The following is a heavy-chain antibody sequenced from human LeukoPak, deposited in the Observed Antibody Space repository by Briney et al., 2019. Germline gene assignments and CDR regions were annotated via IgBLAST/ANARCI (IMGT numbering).Heavy chain of an antibody. Sequence: GGSLRLSCEASGFTFSTYEMNWVRQTPGKGLEWVSCIGSSGSTIYYADSVKGRFTISRDNAKNTLYLQMNSLRAEDTAVYYCARDKRIAAAGTCDYWGQGTLVTVSS. CDR1: GFTFSTYE. J-gene: IGHJ4*02. V-gene: IGHV3-48*03. D-gene: IGHD6-13*01. CDR3: ARDKRIAAAGTCDY. CDR2: IGSSGSTI.